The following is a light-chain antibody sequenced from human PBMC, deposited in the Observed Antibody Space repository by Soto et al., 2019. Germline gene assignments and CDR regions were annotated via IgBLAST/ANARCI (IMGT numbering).Light chain of an antibody. CDR2: KAS. CDR3: QQYNHFSRT. Sequence: IQLTQSPSTLSASVGDRVTITCRASQNIDIWLAWYQQKPGRAPNLLIYKASTLQSGVPSRFSGSGSGTEFTLTISRPQPDDFATYYCQQYNHFSRTFGQGTKVDIK. CDR1: QNIDIW. J-gene: IGKJ1*01. V-gene: IGKV1-5*03.